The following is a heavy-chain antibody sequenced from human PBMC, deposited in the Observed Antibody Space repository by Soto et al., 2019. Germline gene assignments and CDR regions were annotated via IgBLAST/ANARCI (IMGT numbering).Heavy chain of an antibody. Sequence: EMQLVESGGGLVQPGGALGLSCAGSGFTFGYYWMSWVRQAPGKGLEWVATIKPDGGETQYVDSVKGRFIISRDNAKNSLFLQMNSLRAEDTAVYYSTIPVPREAFDYWGQGKLVTVAS. J-gene: IGHJ4*01. V-gene: IGHV3-7*01. CDR2: IKPDGGET. CDR3: TIPVPREAFDY. D-gene: IGHD1-1*01. CDR1: GFTFGYYW.